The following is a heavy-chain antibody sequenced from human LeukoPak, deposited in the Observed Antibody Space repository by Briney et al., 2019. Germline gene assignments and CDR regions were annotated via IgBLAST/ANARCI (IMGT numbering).Heavy chain of an antibody. CDR1: AGSISSTSYS. V-gene: IGHV4-39*01. CDR3: ARRDRYSSGQFDH. J-gene: IGHJ4*02. CDR2: IYYSGST. D-gene: IGHD5-18*01. Sequence: SETLSLTCTVSAGSISSTSYSWGWIRQPPGKGLEWIGSIYYSGSTDYNPSLKSQVTMSVDTSKSQFSLKVNSVTAADTAVYYCARRDRYSSGQFDHWGQGTLVTVSS.